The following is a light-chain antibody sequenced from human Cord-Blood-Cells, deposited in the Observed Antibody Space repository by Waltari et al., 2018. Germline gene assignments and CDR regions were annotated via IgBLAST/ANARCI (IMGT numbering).Light chain of an antibody. J-gene: IGLJ2*01. V-gene: IGLV2-14*01. Sequence: QSALTQPASVSGSPGQSITISCTGTSSDVGGYNYVSWYQQNPGKAPKLMLYDVSNRPAGVSNRFSGSKSCNTASLTISGLQAEDEADYYCSSYTSSSTVVFGGGTKLTVL. CDR3: SSYTSSSTVV. CDR1: SSDVGGYNY. CDR2: DVS.